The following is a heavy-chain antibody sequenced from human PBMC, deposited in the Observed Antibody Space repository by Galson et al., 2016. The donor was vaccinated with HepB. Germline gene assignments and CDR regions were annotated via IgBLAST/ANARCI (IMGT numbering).Heavy chain of an antibody. V-gene: IGHV3-21*01. D-gene: IGHD3-10*01. Sequence: SLRLSCATSGFTFTRYNMNWVRQAPGKGLEWVSSISSGSSYIYYADSVKGRFTISRDNVKKSLYLQMNSLRAEDTAVYYCAKDRSYGYFGSGGMDVWGQGTTFTVSS. J-gene: IGHJ6*02. CDR3: AKDRSYGYFGSGGMDV. CDR1: GFTFTRYN. CDR2: ISSGSSYI.